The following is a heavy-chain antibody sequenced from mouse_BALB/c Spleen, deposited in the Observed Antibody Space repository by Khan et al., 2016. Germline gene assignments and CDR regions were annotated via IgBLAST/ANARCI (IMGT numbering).Heavy chain of an antibody. CDR3: ASGGYDGNAMDY. D-gene: IGHD2-2*01. CDR2: ILPGSGST. Sequence: QVQLQQSGAELMKPGASVKISCKATGYTFSSYWIEWVKQRPGHGLEWIVEILPGSGSTNYNEKFKGKATFTADTSSNTAYMQLSSLTSEDSAVYYCASGGYDGNAMDYWGQGTSVTVSS. V-gene: IGHV1-9*01. J-gene: IGHJ4*01. CDR1: GYTFSSYW.